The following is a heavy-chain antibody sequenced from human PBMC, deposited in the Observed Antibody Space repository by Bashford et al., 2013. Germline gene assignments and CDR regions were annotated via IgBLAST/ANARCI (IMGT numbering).Heavy chain of an antibody. CDR1: GGTFSSYA. D-gene: IGHD5-18*01. V-gene: IGHV1-69*13. Sequence: SVKVSCKASGGTFSSYAISWVRQAPGQGLEWMGGIIPIFGTANYAQKFQGRVTITADESTSTAYMELSSLRSEDTAVYYCARGEIQQHPLGSYYFDYVGPGNPGHRLL. CDR2: IIPIFGTA. J-gene: IGHJ4*02. CDR3: ARGEIQQHPLGSYYFDY.